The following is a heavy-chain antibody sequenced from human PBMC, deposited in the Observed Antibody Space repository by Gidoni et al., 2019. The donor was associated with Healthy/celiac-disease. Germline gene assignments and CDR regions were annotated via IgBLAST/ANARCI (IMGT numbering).Heavy chain of an antibody. Sequence: QVQLVESGGGVVQPGRSLRLSCAASGFTFSSYGMHWVRKAPGKGLEWVAVIWYDGSNKYYADSVKGRFTISRDNSKNTLYLQMNSLRAEDTAVYYCAIGLGADGYTRWHAFDIWGQGTMVTVSS. D-gene: IGHD5-12*01. CDR2: IWYDGSNK. CDR1: GFTFSSYG. J-gene: IGHJ3*02. CDR3: AIGLGADGYTRWHAFDI. V-gene: IGHV3-33*01.